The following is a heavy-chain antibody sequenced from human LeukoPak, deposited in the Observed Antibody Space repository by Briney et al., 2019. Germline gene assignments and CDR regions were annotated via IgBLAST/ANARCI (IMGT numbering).Heavy chain of an antibody. Sequence: GASVKVSCKASGYTFTGYYMHGVRQAPGQGLEWMGRINPNRGGTNYAQKFQGRVTMTRDTSISTAYMELSRLRSDDTAVYYCARDYGNYYDSSGYPWGQGTLVTVSS. V-gene: IGHV1-2*06. J-gene: IGHJ5*02. CDR3: ARDYGNYYDSSGYP. CDR1: GYTFTGYY. CDR2: INPNRGGT. D-gene: IGHD3-22*01.